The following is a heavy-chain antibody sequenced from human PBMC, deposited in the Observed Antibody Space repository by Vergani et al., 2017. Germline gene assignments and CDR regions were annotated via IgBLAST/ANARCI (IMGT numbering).Heavy chain of an antibody. CDR3: AKELTTVTIPNYFDY. V-gene: IGHV3-30*02. CDR2: IRYDGSDK. Sequence: VQVVESGGGVVQPGGSLRLSCAASGFTFNIYGMHWVRQAPGKGLEWVAFIRYDGSDKYYADSVKGRFTISRDNSMNTLYLQMNSLRADDTAVYYCAKELTTVTIPNYFDYWGQGTLVTVSS. CDR1: GFTFNIYG. D-gene: IGHD4-17*01. J-gene: IGHJ4*02.